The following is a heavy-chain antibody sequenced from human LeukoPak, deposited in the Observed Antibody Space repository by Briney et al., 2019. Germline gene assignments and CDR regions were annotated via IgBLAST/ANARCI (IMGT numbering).Heavy chain of an antibody. J-gene: IGHJ4*02. CDR2: IDPKSDGT. Sequence: ASVRVSCKASGYTFIGQYMHLVRQAPGQGLEWMGWIDPKSDGTNYAQKFQGRVTMTRDTSVSTVYTELSRLSSDDTAVYYCARSSCSRTTSPDYWGQGTLVTVSS. D-gene: IGHD2-2*01. CDR3: ARSSCSRTTSPDY. CDR1: GYTFIGQY. V-gene: IGHV1-2*02.